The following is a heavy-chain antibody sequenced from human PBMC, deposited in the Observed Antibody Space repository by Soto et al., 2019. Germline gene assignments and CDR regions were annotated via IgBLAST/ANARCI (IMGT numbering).Heavy chain of an antibody. CDR1: GFTFSSYG. CDR3: ARDLSSSGRYYYYYGMDV. J-gene: IGHJ6*02. D-gene: IGHD6-6*01. V-gene: IGHV3-33*01. Sequence: QVQLVESGGGVVQPGRSLRLSCAASGFTFSSYGMHRVRQAPGKGLEWVAVIWYDGSNKYYADSVKGRFTISRDNSKNTLYLQMNSLRAEDTAVYYCARDLSSSGRYYYYYGMDVWGQGTTVTVSS. CDR2: IWYDGSNK.